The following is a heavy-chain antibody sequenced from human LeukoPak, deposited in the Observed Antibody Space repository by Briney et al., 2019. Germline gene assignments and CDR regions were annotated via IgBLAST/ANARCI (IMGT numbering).Heavy chain of an antibody. CDR2: IGTSGSYI. J-gene: IGHJ6*04. Sequence: GGSLRLSCAASGFAFSGDNMNWVRQAPGKGLEWVSFIGTSGSYIKYADSVKGRFTISRDNAKNSLYLQMNSLRAEDTAVYYCARVSLAVYYYYGMDVWGKGTTVTVSS. CDR1: GFAFSGDN. V-gene: IGHV3-21*01. D-gene: IGHD6-19*01. CDR3: ARVSLAVYYYYGMDV.